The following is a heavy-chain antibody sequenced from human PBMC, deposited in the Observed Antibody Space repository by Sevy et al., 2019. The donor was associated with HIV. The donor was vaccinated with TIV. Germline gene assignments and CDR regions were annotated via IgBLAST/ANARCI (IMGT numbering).Heavy chain of an antibody. V-gene: IGHV3-48*01. J-gene: IGHJ4*02. D-gene: IGHD4-17*01. CDR3: ARDEQTYGDYDYFDY. CDR1: GFTFSSYS. CDR2: ISSSSSSI. Sequence: GGSLRLSCAASGFTFSSYSMHWVRQAPGKGLEWVSYISSSSSSIFYADSVKGRFTISRDNAKKSLYLQMNSLTAEDTAVYYCARDEQTYGDYDYFDYWGQGTLVIVSS.